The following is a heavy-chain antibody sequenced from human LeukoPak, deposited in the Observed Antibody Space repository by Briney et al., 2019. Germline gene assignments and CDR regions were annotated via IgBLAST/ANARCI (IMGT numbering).Heavy chain of an antibody. J-gene: IGHJ6*03. D-gene: IGHD2-2*01. CDR2: IIPIFGTA. CDR3: VRYCSSTSCYGADYMDV. Sequence: SVKLSCKASARTFSSYAISWVRQAPGQGLEWMGGIIPIFGTANYAQKFQGRVTITADESTSTAYMELSSLRSEDTAVYYCVRYCSSTSCYGADYMDVWGKGTTVTVSS. V-gene: IGHV1-69*13. CDR1: ARTFSSYA.